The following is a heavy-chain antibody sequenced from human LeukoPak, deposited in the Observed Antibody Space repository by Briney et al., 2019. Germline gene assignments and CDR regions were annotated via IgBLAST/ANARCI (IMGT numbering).Heavy chain of an antibody. J-gene: IGHJ4*02. CDR2: MNGEGTTI. V-gene: IGHV3-74*01. Sequence: GGSLRLSCATSGLTFRTTWMHWVRQAPGKGLMWVSRMNGEGTTIDYADSVKGRFTVSRDYAKNTLFLQMNNLRTEDTALYFCATARNFRFEYWGQGSLVTVSS. D-gene: IGHD1-7*01. CDR1: GLTFRTTW. CDR3: ATARNFRFEY.